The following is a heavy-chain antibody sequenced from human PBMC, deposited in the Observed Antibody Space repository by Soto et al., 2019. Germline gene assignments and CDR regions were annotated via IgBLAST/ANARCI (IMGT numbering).Heavy chain of an antibody. J-gene: IGHJ4*02. CDR2: INHSGNT. Sequence: KTSETLSLTCAVYGKSLSGYYWSWIRQPPGKALEWIGEINHSGNTTYNPSLKSRVTISVDTSKNQLFLNLSSATAADTAMYFCARHHVRGRTIAGAAEFWGQGTLVTVSS. CDR3: ARHHVRGRTIAGAAEF. D-gene: IGHD6-13*01. CDR1: GKSLSGYY. V-gene: IGHV4-34*01.